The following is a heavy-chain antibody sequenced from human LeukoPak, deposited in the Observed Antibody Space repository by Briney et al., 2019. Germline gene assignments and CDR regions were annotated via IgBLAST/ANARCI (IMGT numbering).Heavy chain of an antibody. Sequence: PGGSLRLSCAASGFSFSSYWMSWVRQAPGKGPEWVGNIKEDGSEKYYVDAVKGRFTISRDNAKNSLYLQMNSLRAEDTAVYYCARPAYPRHDSSGYYLEWGQGTLVTVSS. D-gene: IGHD3-22*01. CDR3: ARPAYPRHDSSGYYLE. J-gene: IGHJ4*02. CDR1: GFSFSSYW. CDR2: IKEDGSEK. V-gene: IGHV3-7*01.